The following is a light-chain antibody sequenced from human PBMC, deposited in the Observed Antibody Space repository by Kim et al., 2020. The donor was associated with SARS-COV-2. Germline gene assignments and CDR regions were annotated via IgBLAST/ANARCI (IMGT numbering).Light chain of an antibody. J-gene: IGLJ2*01. V-gene: IGLV1-44*01. CDR2: KND. CDR1: TSNIGSNS. CDR3: ATWDDNLNGQ. Sequence: QSVLTQPPSASGTPGQRVTISCSGGTSNIGSNSVNWYQQFPGTAPRLLIYKNDKRPSGVPDRFSGSKSDTSASLAISGLQSEDEADYYCATWDDNLNGQFGGGTQLTVL.